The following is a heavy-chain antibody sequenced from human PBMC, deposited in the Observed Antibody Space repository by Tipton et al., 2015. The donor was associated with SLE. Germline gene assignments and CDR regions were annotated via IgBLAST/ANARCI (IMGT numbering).Heavy chain of an antibody. CDR1: GGSISSGSYY. J-gene: IGHJ3*02. CDR3: ARRRGKGYSSSRGAFDI. CDR2: IYTSGST. D-gene: IGHD6-13*01. Sequence: TLSLTCTVSGGSISSGSYYWSWIRQPAGKGLEWIGHIYTSGSTNYNPSLKSRVTISVDTSKNQFSLKLSSVTAADTAVYYCARRRGKGYSSSRGAFDIWGQGTMVTVSS. V-gene: IGHV4-61*09.